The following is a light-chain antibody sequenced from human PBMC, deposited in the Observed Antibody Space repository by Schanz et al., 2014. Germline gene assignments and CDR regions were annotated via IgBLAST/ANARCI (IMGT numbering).Light chain of an antibody. CDR1: QSVSSY. CDR3: QQYNNWPYT. CDR2: GAS. V-gene: IGKV3-11*01. J-gene: IGKJ2*01. Sequence: EIVLTQSPATLSLSPGERATLSCRASQSVSSYLAWYQQKPGQAPRLLIYGASRRAAGIPDRFSGSGSGTDFSLTISRLEPEDFAVYYCQQYNNWPYTFGQGTKLEIK.